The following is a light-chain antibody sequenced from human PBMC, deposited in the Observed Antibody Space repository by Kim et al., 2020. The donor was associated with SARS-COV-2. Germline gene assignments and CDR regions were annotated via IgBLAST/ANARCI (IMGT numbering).Light chain of an antibody. J-gene: IGLJ1*01. V-gene: IGLV3-21*04. Sequence: ARITCGGNNIGSKSVHWYQQKPGQAPVLVIYYDSDRPSGIPERFSGSNSGNTATLTISRVEAGDEADYYCQVWDSSSDHPNYVFGTGTKVTVL. CDR2: YDS. CDR3: QVWDSSSDHPNYV. CDR1: NIGSKS.